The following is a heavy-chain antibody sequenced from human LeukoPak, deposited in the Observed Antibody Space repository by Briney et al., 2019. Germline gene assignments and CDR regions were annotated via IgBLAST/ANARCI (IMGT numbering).Heavy chain of an antibody. Sequence: SETLSLTCTVSVYSISSGYYWGWIRQPPGKGLDWIGSIYHSGSTYYNPSLKSRVTISVDPSKNQFSLNLGPVTPANRPCYYCRRVRVGYSRSWLDYWGQGTLVTVSS. V-gene: IGHV4-38-2*02. D-gene: IGHD6-13*01. CDR1: VYSISSGYY. J-gene: IGHJ4*02. CDR2: IYHSGST. CDR3: RRVRVGYSRSWLDY.